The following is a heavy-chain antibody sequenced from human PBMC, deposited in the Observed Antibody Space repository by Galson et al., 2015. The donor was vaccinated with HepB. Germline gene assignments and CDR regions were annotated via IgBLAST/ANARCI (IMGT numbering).Heavy chain of an antibody. D-gene: IGHD2-2*01. J-gene: IGHJ4*02. V-gene: IGHV3-30-3*01. CDR1: GFTFSSYA. CDR2: ISYDGSNK. CDR3: ARGDIVVVPATDY. Sequence: SLRLSCAASGFTFSSYAMHWVRQAPGKGLEWVAVISYDGSNKYYADSVKGRFTISRDNSKNTLYLQMNSLRAEDTAVDYCARGDIVVVPATDYWGQGTLVTVSS.